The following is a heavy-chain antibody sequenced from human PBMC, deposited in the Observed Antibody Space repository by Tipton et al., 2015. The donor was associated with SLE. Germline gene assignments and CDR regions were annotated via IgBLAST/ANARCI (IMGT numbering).Heavy chain of an antibody. CDR2: SNDSGRT. CDR3: ARDSRAERWSTGDYYYYGMDV. D-gene: IGHD5-24*01. V-gene: IGHV4-34*01. J-gene: IGHJ6*02. Sequence: TLSLTCAVYGGSLSGHYWTWIRQPPGKGLECIGESNDSGRTNYNSALKSRATISMDTSRNQFSLTLTSVTAADTAVYYCARDSRAERWSTGDYYYYGMDVWGQGTTVTVSS. CDR1: GGSLSGHY.